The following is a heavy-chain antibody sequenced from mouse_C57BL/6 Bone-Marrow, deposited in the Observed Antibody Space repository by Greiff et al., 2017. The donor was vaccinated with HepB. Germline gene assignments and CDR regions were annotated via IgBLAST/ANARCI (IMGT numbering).Heavy chain of an antibody. CDR2: ISYDGSN. V-gene: IGHV3-6*01. CDR3: ARGGYYGSSYFFDY. D-gene: IGHD1-1*01. CDR1: GYSITSGYY. Sequence: DVQLQESGPGLVKPSQSLSLTCSVTGYSITSGYYWNWIRQFPGNKLEWMGYISYDGSNNYNPSLKNRISITRDTSKNQFFLKLNSVTTEDTATYYCARGGYYGSSYFFDYWGQGTTLTVSS. J-gene: IGHJ2*01.